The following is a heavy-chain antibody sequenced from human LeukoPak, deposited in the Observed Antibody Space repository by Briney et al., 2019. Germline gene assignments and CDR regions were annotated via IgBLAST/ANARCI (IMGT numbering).Heavy chain of an antibody. V-gene: IGHV4-39*01. CDR1: GGSISTTTYD. J-gene: IGHJ2*01. CDR2: IDYSGST. Sequence: SETLSLTCTVSGGSISTTTYDWGWIRQSPGKGLEWIGSIDYSGSTRDNPSGKSPVTRSIYTSKTQFSLKRRSVPAADTAVYYCVGDFDLWGRGTLVTVSS. CDR3: VGDFDL.